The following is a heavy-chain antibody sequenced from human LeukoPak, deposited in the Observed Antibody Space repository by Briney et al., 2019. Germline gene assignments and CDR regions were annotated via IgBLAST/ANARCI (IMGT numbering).Heavy chain of an antibody. Sequence: PSETLSLTCAVSGASYNAYYWSWIRQPPGKGLEWIGDIDHRGTATYNPSLKSRLTISADASKNQFSLKLNSVTDADTAVYYCAVGITILGVAASFDSWGQGNLVIVSS. CDR2: IDHRGTA. J-gene: IGHJ4*02. D-gene: IGHD3-3*01. CDR3: AVGITILGVAASFDS. V-gene: IGHV4-34*01. CDR1: GASYNAYY.